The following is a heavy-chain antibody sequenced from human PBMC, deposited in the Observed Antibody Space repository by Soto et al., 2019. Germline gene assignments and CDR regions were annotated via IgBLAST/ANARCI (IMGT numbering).Heavy chain of an antibody. CDR2: ISGSGEST. J-gene: IGHJ5*01. CDR1: GFPFSGYA. D-gene: IGHD3-22*01. V-gene: IGHV3-23*01. CDR3: AKEGAGYYDSSPYDS. Sequence: QAGGSLRLSCAASGFPFSGYAMSWVRRAPGKGPEWVSSISGSGESTHYADSVKGRSTISRDNSKNTLYLQMNSLRAEDTAVYYCAKEGAGYYDSSPYDSWGQGTLVTVSS.